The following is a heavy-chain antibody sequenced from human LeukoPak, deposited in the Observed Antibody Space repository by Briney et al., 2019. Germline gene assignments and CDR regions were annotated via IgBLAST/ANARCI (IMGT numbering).Heavy chain of an antibody. Sequence: ASVKVSCKASGYTFTSYYMHWLRHAPGQGLEWMGIINPSGGSTSYAQKFQGRVTMTRDTSTSTVYMELSSLRSEDTAVYYRARGSGSYDADYWGQGTLITVSS. V-gene: IGHV1-46*01. CDR2: INPSGGST. J-gene: IGHJ4*02. CDR3: ARGSGSYDADY. D-gene: IGHD1-26*01. CDR1: GYTFTSYY.